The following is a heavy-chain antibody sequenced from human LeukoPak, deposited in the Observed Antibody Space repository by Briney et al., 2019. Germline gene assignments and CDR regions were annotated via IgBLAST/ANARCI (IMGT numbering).Heavy chain of an antibody. V-gene: IGHV3-48*03. CDR2: ISSSGSTT. J-gene: IGHJ4*02. Sequence: GGSLRLSCAASGFTFNSCEMHWVRQAPGKGLEWVSYISSSGSTTYYADSVKGRFTISRDNAKNSLYLQMNSLEDEDTAVYYCARGTMGHCSGGSCFGGQGTLVTVSS. CDR3: ARGTMGHCSGGSCF. CDR1: GFTFNSCE. D-gene: IGHD2-15*01.